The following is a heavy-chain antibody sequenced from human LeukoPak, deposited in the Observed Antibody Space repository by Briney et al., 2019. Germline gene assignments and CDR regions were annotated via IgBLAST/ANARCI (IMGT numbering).Heavy chain of an antibody. CDR1: GYTFTSYY. CDR2: INPSGGST. J-gene: IGHJ4*02. D-gene: IGHD2-15*01. Sequence: ASVKVSCKASGYTFTSYYMHWVRQAPGQGLEWRGIINPSGGSTSYAQKLQSRVTMTRDTSTSKVYMELSTLRSEDTAVYYCARDKARYCSGGSCYGRFDYWGQGTLVTVSS. V-gene: IGHV1-46*01. CDR3: ARDKARYCSGGSCYGRFDY.